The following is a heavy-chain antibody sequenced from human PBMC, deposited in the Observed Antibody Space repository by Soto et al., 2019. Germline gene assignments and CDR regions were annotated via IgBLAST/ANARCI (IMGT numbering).Heavy chain of an antibody. Sequence: PGGSLNLPCNGSGYLFDTYWIGWLRQMLGKGVAWIGIGEGGDSDTRYNPSFQGQVTMSADKTLSTAYLQWISLKASGNSIYFWASWAYVDAKFYPWGQGTLVNVSS. CDR1: GYLFDTYW. CDR2: GEGGDSDT. J-gene: IGHJ5*02. CDR3: ASWAYVDAKFYP. D-gene: IGHD3-16*01. V-gene: IGHV5-51*01.